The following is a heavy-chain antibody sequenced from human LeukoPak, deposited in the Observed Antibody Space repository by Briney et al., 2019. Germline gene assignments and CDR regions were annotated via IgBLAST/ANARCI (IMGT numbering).Heavy chain of an antibody. D-gene: IGHD3-3*01. J-gene: IGHJ4*02. CDR3: ARVSLTSYYDFWSGYYKGAYFDY. CDR2: ISYDGSNK. Sequence: GGSLRLSCAASGFTFSSYAMHWVRQAPGKGLEWVAVISYDGSNKYYADSVKGRFTISRDNSKNTLYLQMNSLRAEDTSVYYCARVSLTSYYDFWSGYYKGAYFDYWGQGTLVTVSS. CDR1: GFTFSSYA. V-gene: IGHV3-30-3*01.